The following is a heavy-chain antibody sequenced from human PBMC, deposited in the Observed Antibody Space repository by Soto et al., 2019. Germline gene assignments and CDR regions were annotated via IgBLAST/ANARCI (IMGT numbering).Heavy chain of an antibody. V-gene: IGHV3-23*01. Sequence: PGGSVRLSCAASGFTFSSYAMSWVRQAPGKGPEWVSAISGSGGSTYYADSVKGRFTISRDNSKNTLYLQMNSLRAEDTAVYYCVSCSGGSCSALNFDSWGQGTLITVSS. CDR1: GFTFSSYA. J-gene: IGHJ4*02. CDR3: VSCSGGSCSALNFDS. D-gene: IGHD2-15*01. CDR2: ISGSGGST.